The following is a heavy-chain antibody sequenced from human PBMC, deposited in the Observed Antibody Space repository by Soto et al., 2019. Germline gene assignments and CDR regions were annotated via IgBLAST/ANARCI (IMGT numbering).Heavy chain of an antibody. CDR1: GFIFSKAW. D-gene: IGHD3-16*01. CDR3: TTDSYMTNIIVRLHY. Sequence: GGSLRLSCAASGFIFSKAWINWVRQALGKGLEWVGRVKSKTDGGTTDFAAPVKGRFAISRDDSKNMVYLEMNSLKTEDTAIYYCTTDSYMTNIIVRLHYRGHGTLVTVSP. J-gene: IGHJ4*01. CDR2: VKSKTDGGTT. V-gene: IGHV3-15*07.